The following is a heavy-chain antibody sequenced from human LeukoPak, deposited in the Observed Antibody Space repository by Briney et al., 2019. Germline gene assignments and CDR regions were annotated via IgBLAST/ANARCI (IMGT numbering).Heavy chain of an antibody. CDR1: GFGFSSYG. V-gene: IGHV3-48*03. CDR3: AELGITMIGGV. CDR2: ISSSGSTI. J-gene: IGHJ6*04. D-gene: IGHD3-10*02. Sequence: PGGSLRLSCAASGFGFSSYGMHWVRQAPGKGLEWVSYISSSGSTIYYADSVKGRFTISRDNAKNSLYLQMNSLRAEDTAVYYCAELGITMIGGVWGKGTTVTISS.